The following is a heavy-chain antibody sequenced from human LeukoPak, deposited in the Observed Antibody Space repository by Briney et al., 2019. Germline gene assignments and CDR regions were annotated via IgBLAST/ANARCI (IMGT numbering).Heavy chain of an antibody. J-gene: IGHJ5*02. Sequence: NPSETLSLTCTVSGGSISSSSYYWGWIRQPPGKGLEWIGSIYYSGSTYYNPSLKSRVTISVDTSKNQFSLKLSSVTAADTAVYYCASKPSFDPWGQGTLVTVSS. CDR1: GGSISSSSYY. V-gene: IGHV4-39*01. CDR2: IYYSGST. CDR3: ASKPSFDP.